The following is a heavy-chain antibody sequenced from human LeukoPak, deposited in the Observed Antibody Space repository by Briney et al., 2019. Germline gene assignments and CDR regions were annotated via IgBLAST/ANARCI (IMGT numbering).Heavy chain of an antibody. V-gene: IGHV5-51*01. CDR1: GFRFTSYW. J-gene: IGHJ3*02. CDR3: ARSPGRWGAFDI. CDR2: IYPGDSDT. D-gene: IGHD4-23*01. Sequence: GESLKISCKGSGFRFTSYWIGWVCQMPGKGLEWMGIIYPGDSDTIYSPSFQGQVTISADKSISTAYVQWSSLKASDTAMYYCARSPGRWGAFDIWGQGTMVTVSS.